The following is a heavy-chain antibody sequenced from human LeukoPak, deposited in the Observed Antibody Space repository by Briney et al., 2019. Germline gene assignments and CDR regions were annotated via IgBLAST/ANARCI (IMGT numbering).Heavy chain of an antibody. CDR2: MNPNSGNT. J-gene: IGHJ6*02. D-gene: IGHD3-10*01. V-gene: IGHV1-8*01. Sequence: ASVKVSCEASGYTFTSYDINWVRQATGQGLEWMGWMNPNSGNTGYAQKFQGRVTMTRNTSISTAYMELSSLRSEDTAVYYCARVPMVRGVIIETYGMDVWGQGTTVTVSS. CDR3: ARVPMVRGVIIETYGMDV. CDR1: GYTFTSYD.